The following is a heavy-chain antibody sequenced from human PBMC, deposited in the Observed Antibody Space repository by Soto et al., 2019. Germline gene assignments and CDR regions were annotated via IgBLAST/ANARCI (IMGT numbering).Heavy chain of an antibody. CDR1: GFTFSSYI. Sequence: VQLVESGGGVVQPGRSLRLSCAASGFTFSSYIMHWVRQAPGKGLEWVAMILHDGNNKYYADSVKGRFTISRDNSKNTLYLQMNSLTTEDTAIYYCARDDEDGSYCDLGYWGQGTLVTVSS. CDR3: ARDDEDGSYCDLGY. D-gene: IGHD3-10*01. J-gene: IGHJ4*02. CDR2: ILHDGNNK. V-gene: IGHV3-30-3*01.